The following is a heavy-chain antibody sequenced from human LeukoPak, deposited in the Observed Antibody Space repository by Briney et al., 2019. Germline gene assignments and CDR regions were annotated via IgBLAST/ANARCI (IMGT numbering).Heavy chain of an antibody. J-gene: IGHJ2*01. CDR1: GYTFTGYY. D-gene: IGHD4-17*01. CDR3: ARGRKTTVTHYWYFDL. Sequence: ASVKVSCTASGYTFTGYYMHWVRQAPGQGLEWMGWINPNSGGTNYAQKFQGWVTMTRDTFISTAYMELSRLRSDDTAVYYCARGRKTTVTHYWYFDLWGRGTLVTVSS. V-gene: IGHV1-2*04. CDR2: INPNSGGT.